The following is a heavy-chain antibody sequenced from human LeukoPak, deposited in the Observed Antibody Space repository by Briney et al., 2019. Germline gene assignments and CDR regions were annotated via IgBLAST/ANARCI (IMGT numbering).Heavy chain of an antibody. CDR1: GYTFTGYY. J-gene: IGHJ4*02. CDR2: INPNSGGT. Sequence: ASVKVSCKASGYTFTGYYMHRVRQAPGQGLEWMGWINPNSGGTNYAQKFQGRVTMTRDTSISTAYMELSRLRSDDTAVYYCARDLGVCSSTSCYGVYFDYWGQGTLVTVSS. CDR3: ARDLGVCSSTSCYGVYFDY. V-gene: IGHV1-2*02. D-gene: IGHD2-2*01.